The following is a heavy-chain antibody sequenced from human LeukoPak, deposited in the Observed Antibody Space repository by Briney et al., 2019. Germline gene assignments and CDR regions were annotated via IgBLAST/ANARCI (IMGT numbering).Heavy chain of an antibody. CDR3: ARDLAGHYYGSGSSFDY. V-gene: IGHV3-7*01. J-gene: IGHJ4*02. D-gene: IGHD3-10*01. Sequence: GGSLRLSCAASGFTFSNYWMSWVRQAPGKGLEWVANIREEGSEKYYVDSVKGQFTISRDNAKNSLFLQMDSLRAEDTAVYYCARDLAGHYYGSGSSFDYWGQGTLVTVS. CDR2: IREEGSEK. CDR1: GFTFSNYW.